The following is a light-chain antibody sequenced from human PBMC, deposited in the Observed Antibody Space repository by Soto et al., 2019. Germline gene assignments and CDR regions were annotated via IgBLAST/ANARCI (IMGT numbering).Light chain of an antibody. CDR1: QSVNRK. J-gene: IGKJ1*01. CDR2: GAS. CDR3: QQYHSYPT. V-gene: IGKV3-15*01. Sequence: EIVMTQSPATLSVSLGERATLSCRASQSVNRKLAWYQQKPGQAPRLLVFGASTTATDIPVRFSGSGSGTEFTLSITSLQSEDFAVYYCQQYHSYPTFGQGTKVEIK.